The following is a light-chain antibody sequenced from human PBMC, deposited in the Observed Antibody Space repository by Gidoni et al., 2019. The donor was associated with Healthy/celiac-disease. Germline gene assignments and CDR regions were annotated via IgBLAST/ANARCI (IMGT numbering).Light chain of an antibody. Sequence: EIVMTHSPSTLSVSPGERATLSCRASPCVSSNLAWYQQKPGQASRLLIYGASTRATGIPARFSGSGSGTEFTLTISSLQSEDFAVYYCQQYNNWPRTFGQGTKVEIK. CDR2: GAS. CDR1: PCVSSN. J-gene: IGKJ1*01. V-gene: IGKV3-15*01. CDR3: QQYNNWPRT.